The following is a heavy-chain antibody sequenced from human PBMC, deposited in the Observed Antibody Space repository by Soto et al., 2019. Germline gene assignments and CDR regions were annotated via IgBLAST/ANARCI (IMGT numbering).Heavy chain of an antibody. CDR3: ARGLQYYDILTGYYLDYYYYGMDV. Sequence: SETLSLTCTVSGGSISSYYWSWIRQPPGKGLEWIGYIYYSGSTNYNPSLKSRVTISVDTSKDQFSLKLSSVTAADTAVYYCARGLQYYDILTGYYLDYYYYGMDVWGQGTTVTVSS. CDR2: IYYSGST. V-gene: IGHV4-59*01. CDR1: GGSISSYY. D-gene: IGHD3-9*01. J-gene: IGHJ6*02.